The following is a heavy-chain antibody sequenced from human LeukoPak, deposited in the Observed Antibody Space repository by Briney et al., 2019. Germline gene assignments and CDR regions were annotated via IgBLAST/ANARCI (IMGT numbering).Heavy chain of an antibody. CDR2: ISYDGGNK. D-gene: IGHD3-10*01. CDR1: GFTFSSYG. V-gene: IGHV3-30*18. CDR3: AKDWMVRGVTYYFDY. J-gene: IGHJ4*02. Sequence: PGGSLRLSCAASGFTFSSYGMHWVRQAPGKGLEWVAVISYDGGNKYYADSVKGRFTISRDNSKNTLYLQMNSLRAEDTAVYYCAKDWMVRGVTYYFDYWGQGTLVTVSS.